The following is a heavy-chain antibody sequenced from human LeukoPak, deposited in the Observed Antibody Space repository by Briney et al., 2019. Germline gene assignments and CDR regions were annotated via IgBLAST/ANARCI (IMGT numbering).Heavy chain of an antibody. CDR2: IKQDGSEK. D-gene: IGHD3-9*01. CDR3: ATNSDWCFDY. V-gene: IGHV3-7*01. CDR1: GFTFSSYW. Sequence: GGSLRLSCAASGFTFSSYWMSWVRQAPGKGLEWVAKIKQDGSEKYYVDSVKGRFTISRDNAKNSVYLQMSSLRAEDTAVYYCATNSDWCFDYWGRGTLVTVSS. J-gene: IGHJ4*02.